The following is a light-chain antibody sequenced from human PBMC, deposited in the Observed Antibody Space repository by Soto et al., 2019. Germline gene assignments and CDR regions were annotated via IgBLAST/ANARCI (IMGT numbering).Light chain of an antibody. V-gene: IGKV2-30*02. CDR3: MQALTAPPT. J-gene: IGKJ1*01. CDR2: KVS. Sequence: DVVMTQSPLSLPVTLGQPASISCRSSQSLVHSDGNTYLNWFHQRPGQSPRRLIYKVSNRDSGVPDRFSGSGSDTDFTLKISRVEAEDVGVYHCMQALTAPPTFGQGTKVDIK. CDR1: QSLVHSDGNTY.